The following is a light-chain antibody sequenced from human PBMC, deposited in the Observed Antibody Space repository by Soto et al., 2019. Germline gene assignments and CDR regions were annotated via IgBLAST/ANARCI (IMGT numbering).Light chain of an antibody. CDR3: KHDNNWPPLT. CDR1: QSVSSN. Sequence: EIVMTQSPATLSVSPGERATLSCRASQSVSSNLAWYQQKPGQAPRLLIYGASTRATGIPARFSGSGSGTAFTHTISSLQSEDFAVYSCKHDNNWPPLTFGGGPKVEIK. J-gene: IGKJ4*01. V-gene: IGKV3-15*01. CDR2: GAS.